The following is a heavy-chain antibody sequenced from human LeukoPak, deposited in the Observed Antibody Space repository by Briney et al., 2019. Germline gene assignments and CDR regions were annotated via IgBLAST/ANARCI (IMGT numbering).Heavy chain of an antibody. V-gene: IGHV4-31*03. CDR2: IYYSGST. CDR3: ARHSGYYSAIFDY. D-gene: IGHD3-22*01. Sequence: SETLSLTCTVSGGSISSGGYYWSWIRQHPGKGLEGIGYIYYSGSTYYNPSLKSRVTISVDTSKNQFSLKLSSVTAADTAVYYCARHSGYYSAIFDYWGQGTLVTVSS. CDR1: GGSISSGGYY. J-gene: IGHJ4*02.